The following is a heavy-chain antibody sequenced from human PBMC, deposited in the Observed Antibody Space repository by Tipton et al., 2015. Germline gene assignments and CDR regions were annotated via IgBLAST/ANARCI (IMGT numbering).Heavy chain of an antibody. CDR3: AKIKARHYYDNTGYLDY. J-gene: IGHJ4*02. D-gene: IGHD3-22*01. CDR2: ISASGVDT. CDR1: GFTFSSFS. Sequence: SLRLSCAASGFTFSSFSMNWVRQAPGKGLEWVSGISASGVDTYYADSVKGRFTISRDKSKNTLYLQMNSLRAEDTAVYYCAKIKARHYYDNTGYLDYWGQGTLVTVSS. V-gene: IGHV3-23*01.